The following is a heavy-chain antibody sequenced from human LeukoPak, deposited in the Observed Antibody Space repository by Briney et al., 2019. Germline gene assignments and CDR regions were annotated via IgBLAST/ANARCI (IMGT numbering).Heavy chain of an antibody. D-gene: IGHD3-22*01. CDR1: SSSSYD. CDR2: ISGSGGST. CDR3: ANSASSGYYAY. Sequence: SSSSYDWGWIRQPPGKGLDWVSAISGSGGSTYYADSVKGRFTISRDNSKNTLYLQMNSLRAEDTAVYYCANSASSGYYAYWGQRTLVTVSS. J-gene: IGHJ4*02. V-gene: IGHV3-23*01.